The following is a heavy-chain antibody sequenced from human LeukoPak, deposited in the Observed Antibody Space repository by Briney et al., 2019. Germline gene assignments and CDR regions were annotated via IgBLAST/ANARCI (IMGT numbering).Heavy chain of an antibody. D-gene: IGHD3-22*01. CDR1: GGSISSGDYY. J-gene: IGHJ4*02. Sequence: SQTLSLTCTVSGGSISSGDYYWSWIRQPPGKGLEWIGYIYYSGSTYYNPSLKSRVTISVDTSKNQFSLKLSSVTAADTAVYYCARGLQYYYYRYYFDYWGQGTLVTVSS. CDR2: IYYSGST. V-gene: IGHV4-30-4*08. CDR3: ARGLQYYYYRYYFDY.